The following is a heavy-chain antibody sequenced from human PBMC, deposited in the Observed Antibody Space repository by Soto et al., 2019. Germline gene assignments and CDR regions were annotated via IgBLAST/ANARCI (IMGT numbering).Heavy chain of an antibody. CDR3: ARDQLTLRGSGSYYSGYYYYYGMDV. CDR1: GFTFSSYG. CDR2: IWYDGSNK. D-gene: IGHD3-10*01. Sequence: GGSLRLSCAASGFTFSSYGMHWVRQAPGKGLEWVAVIWYDGSNKYYADSVKGRFTISRDNSKNMLYLQMNSLRAEDTAVYYCARDQLTLRGSGSYYSGYYYYYGMDVWGQGTTVTVSS. V-gene: IGHV3-33*01. J-gene: IGHJ6*02.